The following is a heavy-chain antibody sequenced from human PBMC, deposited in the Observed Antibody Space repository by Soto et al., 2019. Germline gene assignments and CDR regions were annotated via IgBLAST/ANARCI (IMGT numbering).Heavy chain of an antibody. CDR3: ARERCSSTSCYKGPFYYYGMDV. Sequence: QVQLVQSGAEVKKPGASVKVSCKASGYTFTTYGISWVRQAPGQGLEWMGWISAYNGNTNYAQKLQGRVTMTTDPSTSTAYMELRSLRSDDTAVYYCARERCSSTSCYKGPFYYYGMDVWGQGTTVTVSS. V-gene: IGHV1-18*01. CDR1: GYTFTTYG. D-gene: IGHD2-2*02. CDR2: ISAYNGNT. J-gene: IGHJ6*02.